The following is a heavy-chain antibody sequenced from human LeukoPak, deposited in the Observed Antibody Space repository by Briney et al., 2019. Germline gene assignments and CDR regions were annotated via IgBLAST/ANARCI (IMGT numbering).Heavy chain of an antibody. D-gene: IGHD5-24*01. V-gene: IGHV3-33*06. Sequence: PGGSLSLSCAASGFTFSSYGMHWVRQAPGKGLEWVAVIWYDGSNKYYADSVKGRFTISRDNSKNTLYLQMNSLRAEDTAVYYCAKEGEEMATITAFEDYWGQGTLVTVSS. CDR1: GFTFSSYG. J-gene: IGHJ4*02. CDR2: IWYDGSNK. CDR3: AKEGEEMATITAFEDY.